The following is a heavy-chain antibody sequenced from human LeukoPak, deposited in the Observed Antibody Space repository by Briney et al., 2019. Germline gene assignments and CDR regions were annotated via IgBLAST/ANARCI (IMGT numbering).Heavy chain of an antibody. D-gene: IGHD5-18*01. CDR2: INHSGST. CDR1: GGSISSYY. Sequence: SETLSLTCTVSGGSISSYYWSWIRQPPGKGLEWIGEINHSGSTNYNPSLKSRVTISVDTSKNQFSLKLSSVTAADTAVYYCARVGGYSYGYYYYYMDVWGKGTTVTVSS. V-gene: IGHV4-34*01. J-gene: IGHJ6*03. CDR3: ARVGGYSYGYYYYYMDV.